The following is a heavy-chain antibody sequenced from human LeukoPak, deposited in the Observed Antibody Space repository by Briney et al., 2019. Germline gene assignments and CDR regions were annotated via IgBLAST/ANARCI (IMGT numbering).Heavy chain of an antibody. V-gene: IGHV3-30*02. J-gene: IGHJ4*02. D-gene: IGHD3-22*01. CDR1: GFTFSSYG. CDR2: IRYDGSNK. CDR3: AKGPYDSSGYYFDY. Sequence: GGSLRLSCAASGFTFSSYGMHWVRQAPGKGLEWVAFIRYDGSNKYYADSVKGRFTISRDNSKNTLYLQMNSLRAEDTAVYYCAKGPYDSSGYYFDYWGQGTLVTVPS.